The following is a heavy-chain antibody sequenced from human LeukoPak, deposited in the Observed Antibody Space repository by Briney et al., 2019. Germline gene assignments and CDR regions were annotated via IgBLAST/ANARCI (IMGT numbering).Heavy chain of an antibody. V-gene: IGHV1-2*02. J-gene: IGHJ5*02. CDR2: INPNSGCT. CDR1: GYSFTFYY. CDR3: ATDRGYQLLGNWFDP. Sequence: ASGNVSCNASGYSFTFYYIHGGRQAPGQGLELVGVINPNSGCTNYAQKFQGRVTMNRATSISTAYMELSRLRYADTDVYSCATDRGYQLLGNWFDPWGQGTLVTVSS. D-gene: IGHD2-2*01.